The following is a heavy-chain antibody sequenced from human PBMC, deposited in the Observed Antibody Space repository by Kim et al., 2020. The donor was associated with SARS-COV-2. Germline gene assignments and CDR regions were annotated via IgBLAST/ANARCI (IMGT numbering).Heavy chain of an antibody. CDR2: TGNP. CDR3: ARERTDFDY. V-gene: IGHV7-4-1*02. J-gene: IGHJ4*02. Sequence: TGNPTYAPGLTGRFVFSLDTSVRTAYLQINSLKTEDTAIYYCARERTDFDYWGQGTLVTVSS.